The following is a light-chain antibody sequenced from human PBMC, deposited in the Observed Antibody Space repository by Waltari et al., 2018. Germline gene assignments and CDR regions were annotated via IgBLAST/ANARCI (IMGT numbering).Light chain of an antibody. J-gene: IGKJ1*01. V-gene: IGKV3D-15*01. Sequence: EIVLTQSPATLSVSAGERATLSCRASQSVSTNLAWYQQQRGQAPRLLIYEAYTRATSIPSRFSGSGSATEFTLTITILQSEDFAVYYCQHYHIWWTFGQGTKVEIK. CDR3: QHYHIWWT. CDR1: QSVSTN. CDR2: EAY.